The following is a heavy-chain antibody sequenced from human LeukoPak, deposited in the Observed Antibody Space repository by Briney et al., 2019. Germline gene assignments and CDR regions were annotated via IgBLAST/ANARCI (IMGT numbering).Heavy chain of an antibody. CDR2: INPNSGGT. D-gene: IGHD1-26*01. CDR3: ARDRRNLLPTVNSFHC. V-gene: IGHV1-2*02. J-gene: IGHJ4*02. Sequence: ASVKVSCKASGYTFTDNFMHWVRQAPGRGLEWMGWINPNSGGTDYAQKFQGRVTMTRDTSISTTYMEVSRLTSDDTAVYYCARDRRNLLPTVNSFHCWGQGTLVTVSS. CDR1: GYTFTDNF.